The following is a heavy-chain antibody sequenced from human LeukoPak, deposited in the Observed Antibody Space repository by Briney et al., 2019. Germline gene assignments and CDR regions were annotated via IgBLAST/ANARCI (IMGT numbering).Heavy chain of an antibody. Sequence: GGSLRLSCAASGFTFSAYYMSWIRQAPGKGLDWVSYISSSGSTIYYADSVKGRFTISRDNAKNSLYLQMNSLRAEDTAVYYCARCAPNYDSSGYYQLYFDYWGQGTLVTVSS. V-gene: IGHV3-11*01. D-gene: IGHD3-22*01. CDR3: ARCAPNYDSSGYYQLYFDY. CDR2: ISSSGSTI. J-gene: IGHJ4*02. CDR1: GFTFSAYY.